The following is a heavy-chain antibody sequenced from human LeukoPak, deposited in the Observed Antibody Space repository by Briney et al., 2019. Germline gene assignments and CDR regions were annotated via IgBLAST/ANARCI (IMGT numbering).Heavy chain of an antibody. Sequence: GGSLRLSCAASGFTLSNHWLTWVRQAPGKRPQWVAHINPSGSETAFLDSVRGRFTISRDSSKNSLCLQVNTLRVEDTAVYHCARGHYGLDVWGQGTTVTVSS. CDR2: INPSGSET. CDR1: GFTLSNHW. V-gene: IGHV3-7*01. J-gene: IGHJ6*02. CDR3: ARGHYGLDV.